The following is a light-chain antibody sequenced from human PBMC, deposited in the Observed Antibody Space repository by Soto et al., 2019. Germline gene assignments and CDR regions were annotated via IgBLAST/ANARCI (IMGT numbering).Light chain of an antibody. CDR2: GAS. J-gene: IGKJ2*01. Sequence: DIVLTQSPGTLSLSPGERATLSCRASQNVNNNYLAWYQQKPGQAPRLLIRGASSRATGLPDRFSGSGSGTAFTLAVSRLEPEDFAVYYCQHYGRSPVTFGQGTKLEIK. V-gene: IGKV3-20*01. CDR3: QHYGRSPVT. CDR1: QNVNNNY.